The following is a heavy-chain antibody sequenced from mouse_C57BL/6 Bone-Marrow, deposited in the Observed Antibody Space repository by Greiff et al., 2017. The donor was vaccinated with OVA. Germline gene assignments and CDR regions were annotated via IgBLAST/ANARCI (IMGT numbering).Heavy chain of an antibody. J-gene: IGHJ2*01. CDR1: GYTFTSYW. CDR3: ARQGFLDY. CDR2: IDPSDSYT. V-gene: IGHV1-50*01. Sequence: VQLQQSGAELVKPGASVKLSCKASGYTFTSYWMQWVKQRPGQGLEWIGEIDPSDSYTNYNQKFKGKATLTVDTSSSTAYMQLSSLTSEDSAVYYCARQGFLDYWGQGTTLTVSS.